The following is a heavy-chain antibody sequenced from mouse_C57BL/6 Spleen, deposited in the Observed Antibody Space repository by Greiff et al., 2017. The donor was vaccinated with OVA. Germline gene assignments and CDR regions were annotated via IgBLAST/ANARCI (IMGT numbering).Heavy chain of an antibody. V-gene: IGHV1-7*01. CDR3: ARITTVVAGAMDY. Sequence: VQLQQSGAELAKPGASVKLSCKASGYTFTSYWMHWVKQRPGQGLEWIGYINPSSGYTKYNQKFKDKATLTADKSSSTAYMQLSSLTYEDSAVYYCARITTVVAGAMDYWGQGTSVTVSS. D-gene: IGHD1-1*01. CDR1: GYTFTSYW. CDR2: INPSSGYT. J-gene: IGHJ4*01.